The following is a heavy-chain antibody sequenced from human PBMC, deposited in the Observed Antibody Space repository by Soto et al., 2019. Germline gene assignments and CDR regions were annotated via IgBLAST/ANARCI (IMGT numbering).Heavy chain of an antibody. CDR1: GFTFSSYW. J-gene: IGHJ4*02. Sequence: EVQLVESGGGLVQPGGSLRLSCAASGFTFSSYWMSWVRQAPGKGLEWVANIKKDGSEKYYVDSVKGRFTISRDNAKNSLYLQMNSLRAEDTAVYYCARMGTYYYDSSGYYPFDYWGQGTLVTVSS. CDR3: ARMGTYYYDSSGYYPFDY. D-gene: IGHD3-22*01. CDR2: IKKDGSEK. V-gene: IGHV3-7*05.